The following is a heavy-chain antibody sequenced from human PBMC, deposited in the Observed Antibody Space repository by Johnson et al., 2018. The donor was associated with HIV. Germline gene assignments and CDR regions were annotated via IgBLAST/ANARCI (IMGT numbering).Heavy chain of an antibody. CDR3: ARDQVVEMATIIGDDAFDI. V-gene: IGHV3-30*04. J-gene: IGHJ3*02. CDR2: ISYDGSNK. D-gene: IGHD5-24*01. CDR1: GFTFSSYA. Sequence: QMLLVESGGGVVQPGRSLRLSCAASGFTFSSYAMHWVRQAPGKGLEWVAVISYDGSNKYYADSVKGRFTISRDNSKNTRYLQMNSLRAEDTAVYYCARDQVVEMATIIGDDAFDIWGQGTMVTVSS.